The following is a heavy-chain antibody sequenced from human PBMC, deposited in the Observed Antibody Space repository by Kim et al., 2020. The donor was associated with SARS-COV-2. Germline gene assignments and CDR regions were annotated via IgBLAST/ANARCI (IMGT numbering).Heavy chain of an antibody. CDR3: ARMWLVAYGMDV. V-gene: IGHV4-34*01. CDR1: GGSFSGYY. J-gene: IGHJ6*02. CDR2: INHSGST. Sequence: SETLSLTCAVYGGSFSGYYWSWIRQPPGKGLEWIGEINHSGSTNYNPSLKSRVTTSVDTSKNQFSLKLSSVTAADTAVYYCARMWLVAYGMDVWGQGTTVTVSS. D-gene: IGHD2-15*01.